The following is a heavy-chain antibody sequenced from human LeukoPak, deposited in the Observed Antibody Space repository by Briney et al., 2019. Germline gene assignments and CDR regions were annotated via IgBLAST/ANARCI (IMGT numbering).Heavy chain of an antibody. Sequence: ASETLSLTCTVSGGYINSHYWGWIRQPPGKVLEYIGYISYTGSAIYSPSLESRVTISIDTSKKQFSLNLRSVNTADTAVYYCARVDLGGSGYFFDLWGQGALVTVSS. J-gene: IGHJ4*02. V-gene: IGHV4-59*11. CDR1: GGYINSHY. CDR2: ISYTGSA. CDR3: ARVDLGGSGYFFDL. D-gene: IGHD3-22*01.